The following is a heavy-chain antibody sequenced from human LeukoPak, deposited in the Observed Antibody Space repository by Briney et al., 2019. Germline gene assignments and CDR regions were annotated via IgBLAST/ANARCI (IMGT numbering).Heavy chain of an antibody. J-gene: IGHJ4*02. CDR3: ARDGNYYESSGYYRR. V-gene: IGHV1-18*01. CDR2: ISAYNGNT. CDR1: GYTFTSYG. Sequence: GASVKVSFKASGYTFTSYGISWVRQAPGQGLEGMGWISAYNGNTNYAQKLQGRVTVTTDTSTSTAYMELRSLRSDDTAVYYCARDGNYYESSGYYRRWGQGTPVTVSS. D-gene: IGHD3-22*01.